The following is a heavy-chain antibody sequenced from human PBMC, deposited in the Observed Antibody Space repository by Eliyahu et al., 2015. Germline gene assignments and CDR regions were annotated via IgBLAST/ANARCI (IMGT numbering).Heavy chain of an antibody. V-gene: IGHV3-23*01. CDR3: AKDSLYCSGGSCHDIVFDN. J-gene: IGHJ4*02. Sequence: EVQLLESGGGLVQPGGSLRLXCADSAFTFRAXAIGWVRQAPGKGLEWVSAISPSASATYYADSVKGRFTISRDNSKNTLYLQMNSLRAEDTAVYYCAKDSLYCSGGSCHDIVFDNWGQGTLVTVSS. CDR1: AFTFRAXA. D-gene: IGHD2-15*01. CDR2: ISPSASAT.